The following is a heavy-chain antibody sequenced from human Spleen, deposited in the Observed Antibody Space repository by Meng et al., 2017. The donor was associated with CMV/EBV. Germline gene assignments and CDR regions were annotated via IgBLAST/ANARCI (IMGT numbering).Heavy chain of an antibody. CDR3: ATLRWPVRGYGMDV. CDR2: ISPIGTT. J-gene: IGHJ6*02. Sequence: SETLSLTCTVSRVSMRRSHYWWGWVRQPPGKGLEWVGYISPIGTTSYGPSLEGRVTLSIDTSKNEFSLNLTSVTAADTAIYYCATLRWPVRGYGMDVWGQGTTITVSS. D-gene: IGHD4-23*01. V-gene: IGHV4-61*05. CDR1: RVSMRRSHYW.